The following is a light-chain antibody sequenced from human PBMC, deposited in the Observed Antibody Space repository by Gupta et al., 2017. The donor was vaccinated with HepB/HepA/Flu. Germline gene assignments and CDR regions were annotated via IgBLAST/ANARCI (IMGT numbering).Light chain of an antibody. V-gene: IGLV7-46*01. CDR2: DTS. CDR3: SPSESGARGV. J-gene: IGLJ3*02. CDR1: TGAVTSGHY. Sequence: AAQPPEPSLTVSPGGTVTITCGSSTGAVTSGHYSYWFQQKPGQAHRTLIYDTSNRPSGPPARFSGSIGGSTAALTLSGAEQEEEAEYYCSPSESGARGVFGGGTKLTVL.